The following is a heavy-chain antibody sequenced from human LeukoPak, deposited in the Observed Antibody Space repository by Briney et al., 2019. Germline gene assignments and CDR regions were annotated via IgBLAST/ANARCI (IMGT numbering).Heavy chain of an antibody. CDR1: GYSFTSYW. CDR2: IYPGDSDT. J-gene: IGHJ6*03. CDR3: ARVTSSSDVGYYYYMDV. D-gene: IGHD6-6*01. V-gene: IGHV5-51*01. Sequence: GESLKISCKGSGYSFTSYWIGWVRQMPGKGLEWMGIIYPGDSDTRYSPSFQGQVTISADKSISTAYLQWSSLKASDTAMYYCARVTSSSDVGYYYYMDVWGKGTTVTVSS.